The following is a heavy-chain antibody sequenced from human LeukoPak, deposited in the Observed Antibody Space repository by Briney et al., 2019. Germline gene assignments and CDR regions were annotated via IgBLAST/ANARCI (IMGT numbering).Heavy chain of an antibody. CDR1: GDSISSSSYY. CDR2: INYSGTT. D-gene: IGHD2-2*01. Sequence: PSETLSLTCTVSGDSISSSSYYWGWIRQPPGKGLEWIGSINYSGTTYYNPSLKSRVTISVDTSKNQFSLKLNSVTAADTAVYYCARLPGYCTSGSCYGQYSFDYWGQGTLVTVSS. J-gene: IGHJ4*02. CDR3: ARLPGYCTSGSCYGQYSFDY. V-gene: IGHV4-39*01.